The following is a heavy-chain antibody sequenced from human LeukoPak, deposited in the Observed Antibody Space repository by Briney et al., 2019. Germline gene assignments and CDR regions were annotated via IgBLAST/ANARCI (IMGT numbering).Heavy chain of an antibody. J-gene: IGHJ4*02. CDR1: GFTFSTYW. Sequence: RGSLRLSCAASGFTFSTYWMHWVRQAPGKGLEWVSSIGSSGTSTYYADSVKGRFAVSRDNARNSLYLEMNSLRAEDTAIYYCSKTPGDLWSWYDYWGQGTLVTVSS. V-gene: IGHV3-21*01. D-gene: IGHD3-10*01. CDR2: IGSSGTST. CDR3: SKTPGDLWSWYDY.